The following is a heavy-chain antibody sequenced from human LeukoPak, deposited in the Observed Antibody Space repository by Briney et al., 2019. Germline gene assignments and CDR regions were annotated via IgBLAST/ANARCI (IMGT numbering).Heavy chain of an antibody. CDR3: ARRSGYSYGFYFDY. D-gene: IGHD5-18*01. CDR2: IYYSGST. Sequence: SETLSLTCTVSGGSISSSSYYWGWIRQPPGKGLEWIGSIYYSGSTYYNPSLKSRVTISVDTSKNQFSLKLSSVTAADTAVYYCARRSGYSYGFYFDYWGQGTLVTVSS. J-gene: IGHJ4*02. V-gene: IGHV4-39*07. CDR1: GGSISSSSYY.